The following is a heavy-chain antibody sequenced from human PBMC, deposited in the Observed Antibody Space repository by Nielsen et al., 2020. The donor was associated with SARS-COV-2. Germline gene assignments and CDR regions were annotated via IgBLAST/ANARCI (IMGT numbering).Heavy chain of an antibody. D-gene: IGHD1-7*01. CDR1: GFSLSNARMG. V-gene: IGHV2-26*01. Sequence: SGSTLVKPTETLTLTCTVSGFSLSNARMGVGWIRQPPGRALESLAHIFSNDEKSYSTSLKSRLTISKDTSKSQVVLTMTNMDPVDTATYSCARIQLELRLFYFYYSMDVWGKGTTVTVSS. CDR3: ARIQLELRLFYFYYSMDV. J-gene: IGHJ6*03. CDR2: IFSNDEK.